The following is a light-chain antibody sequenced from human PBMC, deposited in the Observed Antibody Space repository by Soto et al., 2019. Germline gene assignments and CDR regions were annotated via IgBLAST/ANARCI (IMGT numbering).Light chain of an antibody. CDR3: QQTYNPPRT. CDR1: ATIDSY. J-gene: IGKJ1*01. Sequence: DIQMTQSPSSLSASVGDRVTITCRASATIDSYVNWYQQRPGKAPKLLIYAASTLQSGVPSRFGGSRSGTDFNLTITSLQPEDFATYFCQQTYNPPRTFGQGTRL. CDR2: AAS. V-gene: IGKV1-39*01.